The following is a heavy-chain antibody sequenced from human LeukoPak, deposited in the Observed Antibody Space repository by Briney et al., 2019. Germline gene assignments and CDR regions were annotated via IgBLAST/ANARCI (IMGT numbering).Heavy chain of an antibody. Sequence: GESLQISCKGSGYRFTNYWIGWVRPMPGKGLEWMGIIYPGDSDTRYSPSFQGQVTISADKSISTAYLQWSSLKASDTAMYYCARRGEGYCSGGSCCDFDYWGQGTLVTVSS. CDR2: IYPGDSDT. J-gene: IGHJ4*02. D-gene: IGHD2-15*01. V-gene: IGHV5-51*01. CDR1: GYRFTNYW. CDR3: ARRGEGYCSGGSCCDFDY.